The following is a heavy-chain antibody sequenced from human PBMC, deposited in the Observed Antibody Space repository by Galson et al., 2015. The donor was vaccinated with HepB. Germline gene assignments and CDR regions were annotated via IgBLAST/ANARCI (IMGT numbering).Heavy chain of an antibody. CDR3: ARDRCSSTSCYRGGMDV. J-gene: IGHJ6*03. Sequence: SLRLSCAASGFTFSSYAMHWVRQAPGKGLEWVAVISYDGSNKYYADSVKGRFTISRDDSKNTLYLQMNSLRAEDTAVYYCARDRCSSTSCYRGGMDVWGKGTTVTVSS. D-gene: IGHD2-2*01. CDR2: ISYDGSNK. V-gene: IGHV3-30-3*01. CDR1: GFTFSSYA.